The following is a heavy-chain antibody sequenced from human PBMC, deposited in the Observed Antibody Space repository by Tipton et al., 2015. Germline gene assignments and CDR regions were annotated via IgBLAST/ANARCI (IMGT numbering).Heavy chain of an antibody. Sequence: TLSLTCAVSAYSISTDYYWVWIRQPPGKGLEWIGYIYYSGSTHYNPSFKSRVAISVDTSKNQFSLTLNSVTAADTAVYYCARDLEHGMDVWGQGTTVTVSS. CDR2: IYYSGST. D-gene: IGHD5-24*01. V-gene: IGHV4-38-2*02. CDR1: AYSISTDYY. CDR3: ARDLEHGMDV. J-gene: IGHJ6*02.